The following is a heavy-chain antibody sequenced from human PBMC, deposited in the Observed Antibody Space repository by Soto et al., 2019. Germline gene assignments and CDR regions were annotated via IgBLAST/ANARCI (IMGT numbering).Heavy chain of an antibody. CDR1: GYTFTSYG. D-gene: IGHD1-1*01. V-gene: IGHV1-18*04. J-gene: IGHJ5*02. Sequence: ASVKVSCKASGYTFTSYGISWVRQAPGQGLEWMGWIRTSNGNTKYAQKFQGRVTMTTDTSTSTAYMELRSLRSDDTAVYYRARVNSNAEGWLDPWGQGT. CDR2: IRTSNGNT. CDR3: ARVNSNAEGWLDP.